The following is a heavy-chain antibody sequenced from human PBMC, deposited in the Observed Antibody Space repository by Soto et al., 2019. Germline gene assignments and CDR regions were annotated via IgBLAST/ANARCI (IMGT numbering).Heavy chain of an antibody. Sequence: ETLSLTCSVSGGSIDSRSYFWGWIRQAPGKGLEWIASINNRGKTYYSPSLKSRLTISVDTSKNQFALKLSSVTAADTAVYYCARDRYGGFDYWGLGTLVTSPQ. J-gene: IGHJ4*02. V-gene: IGHV4-39*02. CDR1: GGSIDSRSYF. CDR3: ARDRYGGFDY. D-gene: IGHD3-9*01. CDR2: INNRGKT.